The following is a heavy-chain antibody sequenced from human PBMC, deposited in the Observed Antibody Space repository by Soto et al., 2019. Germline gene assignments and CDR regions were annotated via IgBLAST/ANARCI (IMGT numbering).Heavy chain of an antibody. CDR2: IIPIFRTP. CDR3: ARSTGSGFRPGTHRFNRFDP. Sequence: QVQLVQSGAEVKQPGSSVKVSCQASGVTFSSFAISWVRQAPGQGLEWMGGIIPIFRTPNYAQNFRGRVTITADESTSSVYMELSRLRSEDTAVYYCARSTGSGFRPGTHRFNRFDPWGQGTLVTVSS. D-gene: IGHD5-12*01. CDR1: GVTFSSFA. V-gene: IGHV1-69*01. J-gene: IGHJ5*02.